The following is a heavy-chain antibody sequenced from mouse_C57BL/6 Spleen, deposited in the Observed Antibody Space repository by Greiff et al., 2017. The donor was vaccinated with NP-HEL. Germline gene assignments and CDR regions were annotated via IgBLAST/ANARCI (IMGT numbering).Heavy chain of an antibody. D-gene: IGHD1-1*01. Sequence: EVQLQESGGGLVKPGGSLKLSCAASGFTFSDYGMHWVRQAPEKGLEWVAYISSGSSTIYYADTVKGRFTISRDNAKNTLFLQMTSLRSEDTAMYYCARRDYYGSYYFDYWGQGTTLTVSS. J-gene: IGHJ2*01. V-gene: IGHV5-17*01. CDR1: GFTFSDYG. CDR2: ISSGSSTI. CDR3: ARRDYYGSYYFDY.